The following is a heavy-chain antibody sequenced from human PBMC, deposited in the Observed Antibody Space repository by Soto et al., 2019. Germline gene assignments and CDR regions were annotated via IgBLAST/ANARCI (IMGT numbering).Heavy chain of an antibody. CDR2: ISSTSNTI. CDR1: GFSFSTYS. J-gene: IGHJ6*02. D-gene: IGHD1-26*01. CDR3: ARARYSENYRYYYYGLDV. V-gene: IGHV3-48*02. Sequence: QPVGSLRLSCAASGFSFSTYSMNWVRQAPGKGLEWISYISSTSNTIYYADSVKGRFTISRDNAKNSLYLQMNSLRDEDTAVYYCARARYSENYRYYYYGLDVWGQGTTVTVSS.